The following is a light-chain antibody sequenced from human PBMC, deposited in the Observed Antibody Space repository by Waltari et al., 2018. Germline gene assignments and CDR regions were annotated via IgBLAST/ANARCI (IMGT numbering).Light chain of an antibody. CDR2: EGN. CDR1: SSDVGRHDFNL. CDR3: CSYAGSDTWV. J-gene: IGLJ3*02. Sequence: QSALTQPASVSGSPGQSITISCPGTSSDVGRHDFNLASWYQKHPGKAPKLMIYEGNNRPSGFSSRFSGSKSGNTASLTISGLQAEDEADYYCCSYAGSDTWVFGGGTKLTVL. V-gene: IGLV2-23*01.